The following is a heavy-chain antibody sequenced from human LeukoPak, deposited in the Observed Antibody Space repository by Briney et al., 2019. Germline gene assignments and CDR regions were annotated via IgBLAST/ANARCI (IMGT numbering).Heavy chain of an antibody. V-gene: IGHV4-38-2*01. CDR2: MYHSGST. D-gene: IGHD1-14*01. CDR1: GYSISSGYY. J-gene: IGHJ4*02. Sequence: KPSETLSLTCAVSGYSISSGYYWGWIRQPPGKGLEWIGSMYHSGSTYYNPSLKSRVTISVDTSKNQFSLKLSSVTAADTAVYYCARARGIGTGGQCYFDYWGQGTLITVSS. CDR3: ARARGIGTGGQCYFDY.